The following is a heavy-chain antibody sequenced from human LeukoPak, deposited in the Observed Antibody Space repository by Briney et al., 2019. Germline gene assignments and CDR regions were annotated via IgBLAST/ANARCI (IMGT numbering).Heavy chain of an antibody. CDR1: GYTFTSYG. D-gene: IGHD5-18*01. J-gene: IGHJ2*01. V-gene: IGHV1-18*01. Sequence: GASVKVSCKTSGYTFTSYGISWVRQAPGQGLEWMGWISAYNGNTNYAQKLQGRVTMTTDTSTSTAYMELRNLRSDDTAVYYCARRVLDTAMALPDWYFDLWGRGTLVSVSS. CDR3: ARRVLDTAMALPDWYFDL. CDR2: ISAYNGNT.